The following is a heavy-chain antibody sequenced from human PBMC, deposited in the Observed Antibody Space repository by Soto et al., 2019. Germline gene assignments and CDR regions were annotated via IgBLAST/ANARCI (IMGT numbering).Heavy chain of an antibody. J-gene: IGHJ4*02. CDR2: ISWEGGSI. CDR3: AKDHDEDFGYDLDYFNY. Sequence: GGSLRLSCAASGFNFDDYAMHWVRRVPGKGLEWVSGISWEGGSIGYADSVKGRFTISRDNAKNSLYLEMNSLRSEDTAFYYCAKDHDEDFGYDLDYFNYWGRGTLVTVSS. D-gene: IGHD5-12*01. V-gene: IGHV3-9*01. CDR1: GFNFDDYA.